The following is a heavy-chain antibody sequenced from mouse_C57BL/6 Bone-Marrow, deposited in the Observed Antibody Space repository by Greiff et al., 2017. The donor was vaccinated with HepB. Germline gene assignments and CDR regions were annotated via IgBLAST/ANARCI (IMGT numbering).Heavy chain of an antibody. CDR1: GYTFTSYT. V-gene: IGHV1-4*01. J-gene: IGHJ3*01. CDR2: INPSSGYT. Sequence: VQLQQPGAELARPGASVKMSCKASGYTFTSYTMHWVKQRPGQGLEWIGYINPSSGYTKYNQKFKDKATLTADKSSSTAYMQLSSLTSEDSAVYYCARWRGGSSWFAYWGQGTLVTVSA. CDR3: ARWRGGSSWFAY.